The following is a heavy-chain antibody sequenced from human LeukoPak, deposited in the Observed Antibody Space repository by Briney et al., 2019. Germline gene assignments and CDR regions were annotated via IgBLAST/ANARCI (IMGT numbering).Heavy chain of an antibody. Sequence: SQTLSLTCDISGDSVSSNSVAWNWIRQSPSRGLEWLGRRYYRSNWYNDYAESVKSRIIINSDTSKNQFSVHLNSVTPEDTAMYYCARIKGEGGFDYWGQGTLVTVSS. J-gene: IGHJ4*02. CDR3: ARIKGEGGFDY. CDR2: RYYRSNWYN. CDR1: GDSVSSNSVA. V-gene: IGHV6-1*01. D-gene: IGHD2-15*01.